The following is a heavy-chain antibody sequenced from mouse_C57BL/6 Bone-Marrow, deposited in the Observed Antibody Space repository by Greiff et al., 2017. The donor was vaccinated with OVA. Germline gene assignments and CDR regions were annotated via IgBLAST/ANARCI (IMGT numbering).Heavy chain of an antibody. CDR3: ARWWLGAMDY. CDR2: INPGSGDT. CDR1: GYAFTNYL. V-gene: IGHV1-54*01. J-gene: IGHJ4*01. Sequence: QVQLQQSGAELARPGTSVKVSCKASGYAFTNYLIEWVKQRPGQGLEWIGVINPGSGDTNYNEKFKGKAKLTADKSSSTAYMQLSSLTSEDSAVYFCARWWLGAMDYWGQGTSVTVSS. D-gene: IGHD1-1*02.